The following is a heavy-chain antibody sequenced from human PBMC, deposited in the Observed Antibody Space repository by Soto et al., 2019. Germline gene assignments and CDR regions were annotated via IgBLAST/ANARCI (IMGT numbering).Heavy chain of an antibody. CDR2: IYYRGRT. V-gene: IGHV4-39*01. CDR1: GGSISSSSYY. D-gene: IGHD1-26*01. J-gene: IGHJ6*03. Sequence: QLQLQESGPGLVKPSETLSLTCTVSGGSISSSSYYWGWIRQPPGKGLEWLGTIYYRGRTYYNPSLHSRLTISIDTSMNHFSLKLNSVTAAVTAVYYCARHYPYLDDYDHCYIDVWSTDTTGTVSS. CDR3: ARHYPYLDDYDHCYIDV.